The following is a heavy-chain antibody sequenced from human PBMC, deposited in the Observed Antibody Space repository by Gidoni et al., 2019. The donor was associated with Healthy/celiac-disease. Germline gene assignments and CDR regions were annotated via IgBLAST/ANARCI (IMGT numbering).Heavy chain of an antibody. V-gene: IGHV4-34*01. J-gene: IGHJ6*02. CDR3: AIMARAARLQLYYYYGMDV. CDR1: GGSFSGYS. Sequence: QVQLQQWGAGLLKPSETLSLTCAAYGGSFSGYSWSWIRQPPGKGLEWIGEINHSGSTNYNPSLKSRVTISVDTSKNQFSLKLSSVTAADTAVYYCAIMARAARLQLYYYYGMDVWGQGTTVTVSS. D-gene: IGHD6-6*01. CDR2: INHSGST.